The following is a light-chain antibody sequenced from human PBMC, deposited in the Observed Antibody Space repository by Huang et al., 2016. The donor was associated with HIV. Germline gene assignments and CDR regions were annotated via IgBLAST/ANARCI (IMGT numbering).Light chain of an antibody. CDR2: GAS. CDR1: QSVTS. J-gene: IGKJ5*01. V-gene: IGKV3-15*01. Sequence: EIVMTQSPATLSVSPGERATLTCRASQSVTSLAWYQQKPGQTPSLLIYGASTRATGIPAGFSGSGSGTDVTLTISSLQSEDFAVYYCQQYNNWPSITFGQGTRLEIK. CDR3: QQYNNWPSIT.